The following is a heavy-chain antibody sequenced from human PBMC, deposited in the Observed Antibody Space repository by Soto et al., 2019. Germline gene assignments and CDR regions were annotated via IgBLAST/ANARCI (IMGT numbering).Heavy chain of an antibody. D-gene: IGHD2-15*01. J-gene: IGHJ4*02. V-gene: IGHV3-30*03. Sequence: SGFTFGHYAMPWVRQAPGKGLEWVADISYNGKYEYYADSVKGRFTISRDNSKSTLYLQMNSLTPEDTAVYYCATTPGGAAYWGQGTLVTVSS. CDR1: GFTFGHYA. CDR2: ISYNGKYE. CDR3: ATTPGGAAY.